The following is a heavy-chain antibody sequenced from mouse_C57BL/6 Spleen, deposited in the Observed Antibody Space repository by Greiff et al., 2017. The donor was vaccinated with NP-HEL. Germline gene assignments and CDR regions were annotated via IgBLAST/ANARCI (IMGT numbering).Heavy chain of an antibody. CDR2: IDPSDSYT. J-gene: IGHJ1*03. CDR1: GYTFTSYW. Sequence: QVQLQQPGAELVKPGASVKLSCKASGYTFTSYWMQWVKQRPGQGLEWIGEIDPSDSYTNYNQKFKGKATLTVDTSSSTAYMQRSSLTSEDSAVYYCAVWYFDVWGTGTTVTVSS. CDR3: AVWYFDV. V-gene: IGHV1-50*01.